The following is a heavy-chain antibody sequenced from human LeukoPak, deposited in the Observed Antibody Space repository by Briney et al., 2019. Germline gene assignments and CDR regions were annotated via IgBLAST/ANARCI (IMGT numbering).Heavy chain of an antibody. CDR1: GGSISSSTYY. Sequence: SETLPLTCTVSGGSISSSTYYWGWIRQPPGKGLEWIGEINHSGSTNYNPSLKSRVTISVDTSKNQFSLKLSSVTAADTAVYYCARGLQYLAVAGAGIDYWGQGTLVTVSS. CDR3: ARGLQYLAVAGAGIDY. D-gene: IGHD6-19*01. V-gene: IGHV4-39*07. CDR2: INHSGST. J-gene: IGHJ4*02.